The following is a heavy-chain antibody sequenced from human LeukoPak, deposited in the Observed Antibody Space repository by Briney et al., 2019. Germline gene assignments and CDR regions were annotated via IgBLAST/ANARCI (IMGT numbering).Heavy chain of an antibody. CDR1: GGTFTSYA. V-gene: IGHV1-69*13. CDR3: PRGGGSGIDYYYYGMDV. J-gene: IGHJ6*04. Sequence: SVKVSCKASGGTFTSYAISWVRQAPGQGLEWMGGIIPIFGTANYAQKFQGRVTITADESTSTAYMELSSLRSEDTAVYYCPRGGGSGIDYYYYGMDVWGKGATVTVSS. CDR2: IIPIFGTA. D-gene: IGHD3-10*01.